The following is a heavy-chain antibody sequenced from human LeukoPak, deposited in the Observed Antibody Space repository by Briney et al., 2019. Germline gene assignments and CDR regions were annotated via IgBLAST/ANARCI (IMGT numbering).Heavy chain of an antibody. D-gene: IGHD2-21*02. CDR3: AKEVYCGRDCYNPGYGVDV. Sequence: PGGSWRSSCAAPRFTFSSSFMSWVGQAPGKGREWAAAISGGGGRTYYADSVKGRFTISRDNSKNTLSLQMNSLRDEDTATYYCAKEVYCGRDCYNPGYGVDVWGQGTTVTVSS. CDR1: RFTFSSSF. V-gene: IGHV3-23*01. J-gene: IGHJ6*02. CDR2: ISGGGGRT.